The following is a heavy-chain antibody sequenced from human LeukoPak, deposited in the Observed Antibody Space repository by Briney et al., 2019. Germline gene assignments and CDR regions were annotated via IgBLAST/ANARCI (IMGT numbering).Heavy chain of an antibody. J-gene: IGHJ3*02. CDR3: ARDVLHPRNDAFDI. CDR2: IYYSGST. CDR1: GGSISSYY. V-gene: IGHV4-59*01. D-gene: IGHD2-2*02. Sequence: SETLSLTCTVSGGSISSYYWSWIRQPPGKGLEWIGYIYYSGSTNYNPSLKSRVTISVDTSKNQFSLKLSSVTAADTAVYYCARDVLHPRNDAFDIWGQGTMVTVSS.